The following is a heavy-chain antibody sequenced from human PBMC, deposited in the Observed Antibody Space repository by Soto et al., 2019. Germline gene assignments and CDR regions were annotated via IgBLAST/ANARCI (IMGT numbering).Heavy chain of an antibody. D-gene: IGHD2-21*02. CDR1: GGSISSYY. J-gene: IGHJ2*01. CDR3: ARHPYCGGDCYSPGWYFDL. V-gene: IGHV4-59*08. Sequence: QVQLQESGPGLVKPSETLSLTCTVSGGSISSYYWSWIRQPPGKGLEWIAYLYYSWSTNYNPSLKSRVNISVDTSKNQFSLKLSSVAAADTAVYYCARHPYCGGDCYSPGWYFDLWGRGTLVTVSS. CDR2: LYYSWST.